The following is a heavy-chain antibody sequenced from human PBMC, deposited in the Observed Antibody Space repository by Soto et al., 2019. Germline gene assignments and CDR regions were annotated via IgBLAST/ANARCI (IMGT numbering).Heavy chain of an antibody. CDR1: GVGLSTYA. CDR2: ISGNSGKT. V-gene: IGHV3-23*01. J-gene: IGHJ4*02. Sequence: EVQLLESGGGFVQPGGSLRLSCTASGVGLSTYAISWVRQAPGKGLEWVSVISGNSGKTDYADSVKGRFSISRDQSGNTVYPPMTPLRAEDTAVYYCSLPSCGGDCYSPFDYWGQGTLVTVSS. D-gene: IGHD2-21*02. CDR3: SLPSCGGDCYSPFDY.